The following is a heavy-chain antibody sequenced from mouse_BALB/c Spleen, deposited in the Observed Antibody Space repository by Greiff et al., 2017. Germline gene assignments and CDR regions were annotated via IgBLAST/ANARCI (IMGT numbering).Heavy chain of an antibody. CDR1: GFTFSSYG. Sequence: EVHLVESGGGLVQPGGSLKLSCAASGFTFSSYGMSWVRQTPDKRLELVATINSNGGSTYYPDSVKGRFTISRDNAKNTLYLQMSSLKSEDTAMYYSARGLGGSSDEDAMDYWGQGTSVTVSA. V-gene: IGHV5-6-3*01. J-gene: IGHJ4*01. CDR3: ARGLGGSSDEDAMDY. CDR2: INSNGGST. D-gene: IGHD1-1*01.